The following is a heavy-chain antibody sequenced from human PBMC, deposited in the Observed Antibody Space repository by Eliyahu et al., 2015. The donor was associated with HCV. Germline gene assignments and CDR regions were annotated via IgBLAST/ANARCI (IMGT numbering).Heavy chain of an antibody. CDR1: GGSISSYY. CDR2: IYTSGST. J-gene: IGHJ5*02. Sequence: QVQLQESGPGLVKPSETLSLTCTVSGGSISSYYWSWIRQPAGKGLEWIGRIYTSGSTNYNPSLKSRVTMSVDTSKNQFSLKLSSVTAADTAVYYCARERSSGRPQVWFDPWGQGTLVTVSS. V-gene: IGHV4-4*07. CDR3: ARERSSGRPQVWFDP. D-gene: IGHD1-26*01.